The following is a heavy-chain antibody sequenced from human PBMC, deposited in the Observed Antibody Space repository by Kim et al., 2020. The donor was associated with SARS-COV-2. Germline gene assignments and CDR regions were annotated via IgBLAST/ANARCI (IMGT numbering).Heavy chain of an antibody. J-gene: IGHJ6*02. Sequence: SVKVSCKASGCTFSSYAISWVRQAPGQGLEWMGGIITIFGTANYAQKFQGRVTITSDESTSTAYMELSSLRSEDTAVYYCARVFTEFNISALTTEKYYGMDVWGQGTTVTVSS. CDR3: ARVFTEFNISALTTEKYYGMDV. V-gene: IGHV1-69*13. CDR2: IITIFGTA. CDR1: GCTFSSYA. D-gene: IGHD3-10*02.